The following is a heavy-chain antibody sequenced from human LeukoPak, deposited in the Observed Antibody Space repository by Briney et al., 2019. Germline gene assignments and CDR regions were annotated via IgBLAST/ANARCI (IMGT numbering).Heavy chain of an antibody. CDR2: IYTSGST. V-gene: IGHV4-4*07. J-gene: IGHJ5*02. CDR1: GGSISSYY. CDR3: ARDGVVVVPAAPGWFDP. D-gene: IGHD2-2*01. Sequence: SETLSLTCTVSGGSISSYYWSRIRQPAGKGLEWIGRIYTSGSTNYNPSLKSRVTMSVDTSKNQFSLKLSSVTAADTAVYYCARDGVVVVPAAPGWFDPWGQGTLVTVSS.